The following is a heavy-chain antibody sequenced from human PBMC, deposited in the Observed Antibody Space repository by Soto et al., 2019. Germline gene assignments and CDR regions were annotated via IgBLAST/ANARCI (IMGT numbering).Heavy chain of an antibody. J-gene: IGHJ5*02. D-gene: IGHD3-10*01. V-gene: IGHV4-59*12. Sequence: SATPSLSFPMSGLPTRSLHLRLLPQPPGTAPERIGSIYHSASTYYNPSLKRRVTISVDRSKNQFSLKLSSVTAADTAVYYCAREITMFRGALESPQTYNWFDPWGQGTLVAVSS. CDR3: AREITMFRGALESPQTYNWFDP. CDR2: IYHSAST. CDR1: GLPTRSLH.